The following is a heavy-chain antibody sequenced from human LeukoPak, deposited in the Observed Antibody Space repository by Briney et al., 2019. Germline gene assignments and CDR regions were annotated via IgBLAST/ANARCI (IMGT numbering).Heavy chain of an antibody. CDR3: ARDGEAIVVVPAAKYYYYYYMDV. Sequence: GGSLRLSCAASGFTVSSNYMSWVRQAPGKGLEWVANIKQDGSEKYYVDSVKGRFTISRDNAKNSLYLQMNSLRAEDTAVYYCARDGEAIVVVPAAKYYYYYYMDVWGKGTTVTVSS. D-gene: IGHD2-2*01. V-gene: IGHV3-7*01. CDR2: IKQDGSEK. J-gene: IGHJ6*03. CDR1: GFTVSSNY.